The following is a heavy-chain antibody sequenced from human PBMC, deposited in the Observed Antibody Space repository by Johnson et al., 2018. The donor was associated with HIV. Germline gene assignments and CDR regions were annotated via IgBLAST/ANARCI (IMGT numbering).Heavy chain of an antibody. V-gene: IGHV3-49*04. CDR1: GFTFGDYA. CDR3: TREGAYGGSYFVSAFDI. CDR2: IRSKAYGGTT. D-gene: IGHD1-26*01. Sequence: VQLVESGGGVVRPGGSLTLSCTTSGFTFGDYALSWVRQAPGKGLEWVSFIRSKAYGGTTESAASVKGKFTIPRDDSKSIAYLQMNSLKTEDTAVYYCTREGAYGGSYFVSAFDIWGQGTLVTVSS. J-gene: IGHJ3*02.